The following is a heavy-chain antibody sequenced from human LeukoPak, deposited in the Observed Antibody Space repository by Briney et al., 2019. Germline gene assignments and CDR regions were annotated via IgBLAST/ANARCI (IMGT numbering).Heavy chain of an antibody. V-gene: IGHV1-18*01. D-gene: IGHD4-17*01. CDR2: ISVYTGKT. CDR3: AKDRGWQYADYETVAVEH. J-gene: IGHJ4*02. CDR1: GYTFTNYG. Sequence: ASVKVSCKASGYTFTNYGISWVRQAPGQGLEWMGWISVYTGKTYHAQKFQARVTMTTDTSTTTAYMELRSLRSDDTAVCYCAKDRGWQYADYETVAVEHWGQGTLVTVSS.